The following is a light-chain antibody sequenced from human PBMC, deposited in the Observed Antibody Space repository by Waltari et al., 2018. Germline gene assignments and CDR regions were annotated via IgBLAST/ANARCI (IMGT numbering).Light chain of an antibody. J-gene: IGLJ7*01. CDR2: EDS. V-gene: IGLV1-51*02. CDR3: GTWDSSLSGAV. Sequence: QSVLTQPPSVSAAPGQRVTISCSGGHSNIGNNYVSWYRQFPGTAPKLLIYEDSERPSGVPGRLPGSKSGTSATLDITGLQAGDEADYYCGTWDSSLSGAVFGGGTHLTVL. CDR1: HSNIGNNY.